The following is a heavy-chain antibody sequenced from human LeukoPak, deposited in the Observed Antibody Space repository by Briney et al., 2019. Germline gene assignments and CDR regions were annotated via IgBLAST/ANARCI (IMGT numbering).Heavy chain of an antibody. J-gene: IGHJ4*02. D-gene: IGHD6-13*01. CDR3: AMRGNTWYDC. CDR2: IYSGGSA. CDR1: GFTVSSNY. Sequence: GGSLRLSCAASGFTVSSNYMSWVRQAPGKGLEWVSVIYSGGSAYYADSVKGRFTISRDNSKNTVDLQMNSLRVEDTAVYYCAMRGNTWYDCWGQGTLGTVSS. V-gene: IGHV3-53*01.